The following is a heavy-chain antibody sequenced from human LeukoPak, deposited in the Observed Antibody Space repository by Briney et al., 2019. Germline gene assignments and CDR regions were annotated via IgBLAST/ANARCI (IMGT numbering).Heavy chain of an antibody. CDR3: ATGDPRYNWNDGFAFDI. CDR2: IYTSGST. Sequence: SETLSLTFTVSGGSISSYYWSWIRQPAGKGLEWIGRIYTSGSTNYNPSLKSRVTMSVDTSKNQFSLKLSSVTAADTAVYYCATGDPRYNWNDGFAFDIWGQGTMVTVSS. J-gene: IGHJ3*02. D-gene: IGHD1-1*01. CDR1: GGSISSYY. V-gene: IGHV4-4*07.